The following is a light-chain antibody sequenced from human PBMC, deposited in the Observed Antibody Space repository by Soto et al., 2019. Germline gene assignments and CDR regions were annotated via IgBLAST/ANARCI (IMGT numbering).Light chain of an antibody. CDR3: MQALQAPLT. V-gene: IGKV2-28*01. CDR2: LGS. J-gene: IGKJ4*01. CDR1: QSLLHSDGYNY. Sequence: DVVMTQSPLSLPVTPGEPASISCSSSQSLLHSDGYNYLDWFLQRPGQSPQVLIYLGSNRAPGVPDRFSGSGSGTDFTLKISRVEAEDVGVYYCMQALQAPLTFGGGTQVEIK.